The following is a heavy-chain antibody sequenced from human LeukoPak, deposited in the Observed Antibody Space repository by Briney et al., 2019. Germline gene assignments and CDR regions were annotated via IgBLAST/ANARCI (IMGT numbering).Heavy chain of an antibody. CDR3: TRDHGELYYYYMDV. D-gene: IGHD1-26*01. Sequence: GRSLRLSCTASGFTFGDYAMSWVRQAPGKGLEWVGFIRSKAYGGTTEYAASVKGRFTISRDDSKSIAYLQMNSLKTEDTAVYYCTRDHGELYYYYMDVWGKGTTVTVSS. J-gene: IGHJ6*03. CDR1: GFTFGDYA. V-gene: IGHV3-49*04. CDR2: IRSKAYGGTT.